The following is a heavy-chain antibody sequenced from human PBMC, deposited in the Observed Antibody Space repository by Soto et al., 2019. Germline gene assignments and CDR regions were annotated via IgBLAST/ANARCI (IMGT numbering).Heavy chain of an antibody. V-gene: IGHV3-21*01. D-gene: IGHD1-1*01. CDR3: ARDLSGTTGTTPPRVFDY. CDR2: ISSSSSYI. CDR1: GFTFSSYS. J-gene: IGHJ4*02. Sequence: GGSLRLSCAASGFTFSSYSMNWVRQAPGKGLEWVSSISSSSSYIYYADSVKGRFTISRDNAKNSLYLQMNSLRAEDTAVYYCARDLSGTTGTTPPRVFDYWGQGTLVTVSS.